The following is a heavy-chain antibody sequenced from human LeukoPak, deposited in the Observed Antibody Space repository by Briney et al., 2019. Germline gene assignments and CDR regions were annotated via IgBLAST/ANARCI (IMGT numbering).Heavy chain of an antibody. CDR2: SNTDGTI. J-gene: IGHJ4*02. CDR3: AKGHTAMVLSDY. CDR1: GFTFSYYS. Sequence: GGSLRLSCAASGFTFSYYSMNWVRQAPGKGLEWISYSNTDGTISYADSVKGRFTISRDNAENSLYLQMNSLRDEDTAVYYCAKGHTAMVLSDYWGQGTLVTVSS. D-gene: IGHD5-18*01. V-gene: IGHV3-48*02.